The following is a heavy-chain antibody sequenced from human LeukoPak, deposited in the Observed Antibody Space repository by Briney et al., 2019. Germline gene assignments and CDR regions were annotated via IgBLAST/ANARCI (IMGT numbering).Heavy chain of an antibody. V-gene: IGHV3-7*01. Sequence: GGSLRLSCLTSGFTLSTNAMSWVRQAPGKGPEWVANIKVDGSEIYYVDSVKGRFTISRDNAKNSLYQQMNSLRAEDTAVYYCTRDRQGPRLYEMDIWGQGTTVTVSS. CDR2: IKVDGSEI. D-gene: IGHD2-8*01. J-gene: IGHJ6*02. CDR1: GFTLSTNA. CDR3: TRDRQGPRLYEMDI.